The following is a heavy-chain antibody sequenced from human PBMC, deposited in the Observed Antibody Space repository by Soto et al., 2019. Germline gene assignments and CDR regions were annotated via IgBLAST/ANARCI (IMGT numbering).Heavy chain of an antibody. V-gene: IGHV4-30-2*01. CDR1: GGPISSGGYS. CDR2: IYHSGST. Sequence: TSETLSLTCAVSGGPISSGGYSWSWIRQPPGKGLEWIGYIYHSGSTYYNPSLKSRVTISVDRSKNQFSLKLSSVTAADTAVYYCARGIVGATYFDYWGQGTLVTVSS. CDR3: ARGIVGATYFDY. D-gene: IGHD1-26*01. J-gene: IGHJ4*02.